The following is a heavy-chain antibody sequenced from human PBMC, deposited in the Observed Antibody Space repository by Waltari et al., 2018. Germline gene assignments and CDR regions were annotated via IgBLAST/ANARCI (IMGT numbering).Heavy chain of an antibody. Sequence: EMQLVESGGGLIQPGESLRLSCSASGFNVSRNYMSWVLQAPGEGLQWVSILYSDGRTFYADSVKGRFTISRDNSKNTVYLEMNSLRAEDTAMYYCAREVYRSGGHWGQGTLVTVSS. D-gene: IGHD6-19*01. V-gene: IGHV3-53*01. CDR1: GFNVSRNY. CDR2: LYSDGRT. CDR3: AREVYRSGGH. J-gene: IGHJ4*02.